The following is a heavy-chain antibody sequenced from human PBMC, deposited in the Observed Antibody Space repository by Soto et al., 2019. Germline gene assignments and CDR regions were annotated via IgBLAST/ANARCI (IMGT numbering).Heavy chain of an antibody. V-gene: IGHV4-39*01. CDR1: GDSISSTNYY. CDR3: ARQPTYYYDSSGYAGYFHH. J-gene: IGHJ1*01. Sequence: QLQLQESGPGLVKPSETLSLTCIVSGDSISSTNYYWGWIRQPPGKGLEWIGSIYYSGSTSYNPSLKSRLTISVDTSKNQISLRRSSVTAADTAVYYCARQPTYYYDSSGYAGYFHHWGQGTLVTVSS. CDR2: IYYSGST. D-gene: IGHD3-22*01.